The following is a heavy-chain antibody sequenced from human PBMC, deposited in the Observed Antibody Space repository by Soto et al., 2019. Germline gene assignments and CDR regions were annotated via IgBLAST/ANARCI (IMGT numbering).Heavy chain of an antibody. J-gene: IGHJ4*02. V-gene: IGHV4-59*01. Sequence: LTCTVSGGSISSYYWSWIRQPPGKGLEWIGYIYYSGSTNYNPSLKSRVTISVDTSKNQFSLKLSSVTAADTAVYYCAREAYITGTSDYWGQGTLVTVSS. D-gene: IGHD1-20*01. CDR2: IYYSGST. CDR3: AREAYITGTSDY. CDR1: GGSISSYY.